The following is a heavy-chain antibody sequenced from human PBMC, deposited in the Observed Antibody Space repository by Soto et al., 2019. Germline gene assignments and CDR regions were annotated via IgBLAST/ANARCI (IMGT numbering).Heavy chain of an antibody. CDR2: INPNGGGA. CDR3: VRPRDCAHGMHI. D-gene: IGHD2-21*02. CDR1: GYTFTLSY. Sequence: QVQLVQSGAEVREPGASVKDSCKASGYTFTLSYIHWVRQAPGHGLEWMGIINPNGGGATYSQNFQGRACLRRETSTRTAYMALNSLRSDDPAVYYWVRPRDCAHGMHIWRRGTTVIV. J-gene: IGHJ6*02. V-gene: IGHV1-46*01.